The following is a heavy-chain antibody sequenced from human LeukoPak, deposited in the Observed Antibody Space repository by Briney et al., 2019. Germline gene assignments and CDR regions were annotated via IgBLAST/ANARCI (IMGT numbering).Heavy chain of an antibody. CDR1: GFTFSSYS. CDR2: ISSSSTI. D-gene: IGHD3-22*01. CDR3: ARDPRDYYDSSGYIHYYYYGMDV. J-gene: IGHJ6*02. Sequence: GGSLRLSCAASGFTFSSYSTNWVRQAPGKGLEWVSYISSSSTIYYADSGKGRFTISRDNAKNSLYLQMNSLRDEDTAVYYCARDPRDYYDSSGYIHYYYYGMDVWGQGTTVTVSS. V-gene: IGHV3-48*02.